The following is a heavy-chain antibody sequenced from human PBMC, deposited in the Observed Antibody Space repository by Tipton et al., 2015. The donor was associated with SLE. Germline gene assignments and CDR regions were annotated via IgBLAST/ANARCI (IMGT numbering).Heavy chain of an antibody. V-gene: IGHV4-39*01. CDR2: IYYSGST. CDR1: GGSISSSSYY. Sequence: TLSLTCTVSGGSISSSSYYWGWIRQPPGKGLEWIGSIYYSGSTYNNPSLKSRVTISVDTSKNQFSLKLSSVTAADTAVYYCARLEIAAAHAFDIWGQGTMVTVSS. J-gene: IGHJ3*02. D-gene: IGHD6-13*01. CDR3: ARLEIAAAHAFDI.